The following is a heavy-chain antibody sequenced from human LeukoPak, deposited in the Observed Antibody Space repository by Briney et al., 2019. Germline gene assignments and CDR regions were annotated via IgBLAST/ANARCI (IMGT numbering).Heavy chain of an antibody. Sequence: GGSLRLSCAASGFTFSSYAMSWVRQAPGKGLEWVSAISGSGGSTYYADSVKGRFTISRDNSKNTLYLQMNSLRAEDTAVYYCAGSGIQLWLMGEYDYWGQGTLVTVSS. CDR2: ISGSGGST. CDR3: AGSGIQLWLMGEYDY. D-gene: IGHD5-18*01. V-gene: IGHV3-23*01. J-gene: IGHJ4*02. CDR1: GFTFSSYA.